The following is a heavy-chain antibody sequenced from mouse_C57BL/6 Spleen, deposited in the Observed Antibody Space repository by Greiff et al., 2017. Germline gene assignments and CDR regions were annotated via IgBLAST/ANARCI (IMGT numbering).Heavy chain of an antibody. CDR2: IDPSDSET. V-gene: IGHV1-52*01. CDR1: GYTFTSYW. CDR3: ARSHGSSYRYFDV. D-gene: IGHD1-1*01. J-gene: IGHJ1*03. Sequence: QVQLQQPGAELVRPGSSVKLSCKASGYTFTSYWMHWVKQRPIQGLEWIGNIDPSDSETHYNQKFKDKATLTVDKSSSTAYMQLSSLTSEDSAVYYCARSHGSSYRYFDVWGTGTTVTVSS.